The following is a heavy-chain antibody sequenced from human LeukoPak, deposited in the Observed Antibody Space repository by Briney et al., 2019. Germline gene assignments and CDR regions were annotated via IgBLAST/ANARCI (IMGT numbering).Heavy chain of an antibody. CDR2: IYYSGST. Sequence: SGTLSLTCTVSGGSISSSTYYWGWIRQPPGKGLEWIGSIYYSGSTYYNPSLKSRVTISVDTSKNQFSLKLSSVTAADTAVYYCARGRPKHYWGQGTLVTVSS. CDR1: GGSISSSTYY. CDR3: ARGRPKHY. J-gene: IGHJ4*02. V-gene: IGHV4-39*01.